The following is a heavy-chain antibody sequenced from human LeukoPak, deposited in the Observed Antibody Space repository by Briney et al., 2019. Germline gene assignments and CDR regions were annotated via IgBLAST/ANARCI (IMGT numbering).Heavy chain of an antibody. V-gene: IGHV4-39*07. CDR2: IHYSGST. Sequence: SQTLSLSCSVSGGSISSGSYYWSWIRQPAGKGLEWIGSIHYSGSTYYSASLKSRVTISVDTSKNQFSLKLRSVTAADTAVYYCARDSQYDSSGHAPWGQGTLVTVSS. CDR3: ARDSQYDSSGHAP. D-gene: IGHD3-22*01. J-gene: IGHJ5*02. CDR1: GGSISSGSYY.